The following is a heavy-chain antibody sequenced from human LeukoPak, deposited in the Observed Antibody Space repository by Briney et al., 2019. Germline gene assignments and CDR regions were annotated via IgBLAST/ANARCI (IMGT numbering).Heavy chain of an antibody. CDR3: ARSWQLGEPNWFDP. Sequence: PGESLRISCKASGYTFTNHWISWVRQMPGKGLEWMGIIYPGDSDTRYSPSFQGQVTISADKSISTAYLQWSSLKASDTAMYYCARSWQLGEPNWFDPWGQGTLVTVSS. V-gene: IGHV5-51*01. CDR1: GYTFTNHW. D-gene: IGHD6-6*01. J-gene: IGHJ5*02. CDR2: IYPGDSDT.